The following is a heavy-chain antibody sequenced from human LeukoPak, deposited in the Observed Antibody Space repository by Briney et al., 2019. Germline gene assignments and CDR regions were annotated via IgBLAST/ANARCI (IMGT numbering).Heavy chain of an antibody. D-gene: IGHD2-15*01. J-gene: IGHJ4*02. V-gene: IGHV3-72*01. CDR2: TRNKANSYTT. Sequence: GGSLRLSCAASGFTFSDHYMDWVRQAPGKGLEWVGRTRNKANSYTTEYAASVKGRFTISRDDSKNSLYLQMNSLKTEDTAVYYCVLYSLTLWGQGTLVTVSS. CDR3: VLYSLTL. CDR1: GFTFSDHY.